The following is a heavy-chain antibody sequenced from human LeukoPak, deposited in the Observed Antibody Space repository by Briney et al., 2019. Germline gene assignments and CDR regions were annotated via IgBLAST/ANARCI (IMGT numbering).Heavy chain of an antibody. CDR2: IYHSGST. CDR1: GGSISSSNW. Sequence: SSETLSLTCAVSGGSISSSNWWSWVRHPPGKGLEWIGEIYHSGSTNYDPSLKSRVTISVDKSKNQFSLKLSSVTAADTAVYYCARVQAVAGHNWFDPWGQGTLVTVSS. CDR3: ARVQAVAGHNWFDP. J-gene: IGHJ5*02. D-gene: IGHD6-19*01. V-gene: IGHV4-4*02.